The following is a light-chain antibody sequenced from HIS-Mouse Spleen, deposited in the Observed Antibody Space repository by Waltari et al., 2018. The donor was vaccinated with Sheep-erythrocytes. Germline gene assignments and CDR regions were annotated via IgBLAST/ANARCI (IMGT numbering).Light chain of an antibody. CDR1: SSDAGGYNY. CDR2: DVS. Sequence: QSALTQPRSASGSPGQSVTISCTGTSSDAGGYNYVSWYQQHPGKAPKLMIYDVSKRPSGVPDRFSGSKSGNTASLTISGLQAEDEADYYCCSYAGSYNHVFATGTKVTVL. V-gene: IGLV2-11*01. J-gene: IGLJ1*01. CDR3: CSYAGSYNHV.